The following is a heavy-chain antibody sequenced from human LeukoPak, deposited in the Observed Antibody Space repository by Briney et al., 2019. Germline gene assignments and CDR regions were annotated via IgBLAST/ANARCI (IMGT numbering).Heavy chain of an antibody. D-gene: IGHD3-22*01. CDR1: GGSISSSSYY. CDR3: ARQAFKYYDSSYFDY. CDR2: IYYGGST. Sequence: SETLSLTCTVSGGSISSSSYYWGWIRQPPGKGLEWIGSIYYGGSTYYNPSLKSRVTISVDTSKNQFSLKLSSVTAADTAVYYCARQAFKYYDSSYFDYWGQGTLVTVSS. J-gene: IGHJ4*02. V-gene: IGHV4-39*01.